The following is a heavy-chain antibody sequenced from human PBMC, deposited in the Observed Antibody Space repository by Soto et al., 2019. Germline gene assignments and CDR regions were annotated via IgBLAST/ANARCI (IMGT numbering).Heavy chain of an antibody. D-gene: IGHD2-15*01. CDR3: ARELTQYCSGGSCYSPGAFDI. V-gene: IGHV1-46*01. CDR2: INPSGGST. J-gene: IGHJ3*02. CDR1: GYTFTSYY. Sequence: ASVKVSCKASGYTFTSYYMHWVRQAPGQGLEWMGIINPSGGSTSYAQKFQGRVTMTRDTSTSTVYMELSSLRSEDTAVYYCARELTQYCSGGSCYSPGAFDIWGHGTMVTVSS.